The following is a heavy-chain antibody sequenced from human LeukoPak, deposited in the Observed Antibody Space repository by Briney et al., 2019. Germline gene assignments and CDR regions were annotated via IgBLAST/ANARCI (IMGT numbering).Heavy chain of an antibody. CDR1: GFTFSSYA. Sequence: GGSLRLSCAASGFTFSSYAMHWVRQAPGKGLEWVAVISYDGSNKYYADSVKGRFTISRDNSKNTLYLQMNSLRAEDTAVYYCALPKAPYYDSSGYGYWGQGTLVTVSS. J-gene: IGHJ4*02. D-gene: IGHD3-22*01. CDR3: ALPKAPYYDSSGYGY. V-gene: IGHV3-30-3*01. CDR2: ISYDGSNK.